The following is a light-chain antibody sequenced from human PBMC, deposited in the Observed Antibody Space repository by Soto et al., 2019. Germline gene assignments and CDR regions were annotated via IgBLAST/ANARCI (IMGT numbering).Light chain of an antibody. CDR1: QSISSW. CDR2: DAS. CDR3: QHYNSYSWD. J-gene: IGKJ2*01. Sequence: DIQMTQSPSTLSASVGDRVTITCRASQSISSWLAWYQQKPGKAPKLLNYDASSLESGFPSRCSGSGSGTEYSLTISTLEPDDFPTYYYQHYNSYSWDFGQGTKLDIK. V-gene: IGKV1-5*01.